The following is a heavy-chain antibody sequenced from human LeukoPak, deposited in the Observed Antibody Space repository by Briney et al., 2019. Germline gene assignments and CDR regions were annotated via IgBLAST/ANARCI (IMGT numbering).Heavy chain of an antibody. D-gene: IGHD5-18*01. CDR3: AADLNRGYSYGYFDY. Sequence: TSVKVSCKASGFTFTSSAVQWVRQSRRQRLEWIGWIVVGSGNTNYAQKFQERVTITRDMSTSTAYMELSSLRSEDTAVYDCAADLNRGYSYGYFDYWGQGTLVTVSS. CDR2: IVVGSGNT. V-gene: IGHV1-58*01. CDR1: GFTFTSSA. J-gene: IGHJ4*02.